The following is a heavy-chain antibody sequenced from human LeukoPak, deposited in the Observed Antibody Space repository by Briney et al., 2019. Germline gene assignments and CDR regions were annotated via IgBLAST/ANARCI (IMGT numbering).Heavy chain of an antibody. J-gene: IGHJ4*02. CDR1: GGSISSDSYY. CDR2: LYYRGSA. V-gene: IGHV4-39*01. Sequence: PSETLSLTCIVSGGSISSDSYYWAWIRQPPGKGLQWIGSLYYRGSAYYDSSLKSRVTISGDTSQNQFFLKLSSVTAADTAVYYCARLCWGNQLAGFDSWGQGTLVTVSS. D-gene: IGHD3-10*02. CDR3: ARLCWGNQLAGFDS.